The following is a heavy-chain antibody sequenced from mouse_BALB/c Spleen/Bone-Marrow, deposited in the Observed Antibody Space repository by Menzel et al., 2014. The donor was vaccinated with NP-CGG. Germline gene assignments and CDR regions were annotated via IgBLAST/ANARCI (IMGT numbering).Heavy chain of an antibody. CDR1: GYTFTSYW. Sequence: VQLQQSGAELVKPGASVKLSCKASGYTFTSYWMYWVKQRPGQGLEWIGEINPSNGRTDYNEKFKTKATLTVDSSSSTAYMQLSSLTSEDSAVYYCTSPQLGRDYWGQGTTLTVSS. CDR2: INPSNGRT. D-gene: IGHD4-1*02. J-gene: IGHJ2*01. V-gene: IGHV1S81*02. CDR3: TSPQLGRDY.